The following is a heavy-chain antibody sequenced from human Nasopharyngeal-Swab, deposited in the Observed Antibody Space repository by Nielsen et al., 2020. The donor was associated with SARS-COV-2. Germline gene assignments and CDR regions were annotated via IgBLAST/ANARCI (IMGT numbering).Heavy chain of an antibody. V-gene: IGHV1-8*02. D-gene: IGHD6-19*01. CDR1: GYTFTSYD. CDR2: MNPNSGNT. Sequence: ASVKVSCKASGYTFTSYDINWVRQATGQGLEWMGWMNPNSGNTGYAQKFQGRVTMTRKTSISTAYMELSSLRSEDTAVYYCARFGPGYSSGWYGNDYWGQGTLVTVSS. CDR3: ARFGPGYSSGWYGNDY. J-gene: IGHJ4*02.